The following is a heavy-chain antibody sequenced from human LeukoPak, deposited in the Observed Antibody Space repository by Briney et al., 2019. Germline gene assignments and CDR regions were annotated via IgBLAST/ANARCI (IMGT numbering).Heavy chain of an antibody. CDR1: GFTFDDHG. CDR2: INWNGGST. Sequence: GGSLRLSCAASGFTFDDHGMSWVRQAPGKGLEWVSGINWNGGSTGYADSVKGRFTISRDNAKNSLYLQMNSLRAEDTALYYCASGKWRRSYYYYMDVWGKGTTVTVSS. J-gene: IGHJ6*03. D-gene: IGHD5-12*01. CDR3: ASGKWRRSYYYYMDV. V-gene: IGHV3-20*04.